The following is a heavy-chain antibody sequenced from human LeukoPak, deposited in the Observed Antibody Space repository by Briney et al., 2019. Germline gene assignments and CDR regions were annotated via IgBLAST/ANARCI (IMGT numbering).Heavy chain of an antibody. CDR1: GFIFSRYW. CDR2: IKEDGSEK. Sequence: GGSLRLSCAASGFIFSRYWMTWVRQAPGKGLEWVANIKEDGSEKNYVDSMNGRFTISRDNAKNSLYLQMNSLRAEDTAVYYCARYYYNDNGYSEDAFDIWGPGTMVTVSS. CDR3: ARYYYNDNGYSEDAFDI. J-gene: IGHJ3*02. D-gene: IGHD3-22*01. V-gene: IGHV3-7*01.